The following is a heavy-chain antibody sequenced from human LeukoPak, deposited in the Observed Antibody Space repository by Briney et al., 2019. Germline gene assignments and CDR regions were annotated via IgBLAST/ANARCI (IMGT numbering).Heavy chain of an antibody. Sequence: GGSLRLSCAASGFIFSSYGMHWVRQAPGKGLEWVAFIRYDGSKKYYADSVKGRFTISRDNSKNTLYLQMNSLRAEDTAVYYCAKDHIVGATTYAFDIWGQGTMVTVSS. CDR2: IRYDGSKK. CDR1: GFIFSSYG. CDR3: AKDHIVGATTYAFDI. D-gene: IGHD1-26*01. V-gene: IGHV3-30*02. J-gene: IGHJ3*02.